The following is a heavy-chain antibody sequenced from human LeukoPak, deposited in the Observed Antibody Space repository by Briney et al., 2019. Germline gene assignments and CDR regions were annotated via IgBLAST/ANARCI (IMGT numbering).Heavy chain of an antibody. J-gene: IGHJ4*02. D-gene: IGHD6-13*01. V-gene: IGHV4-59*08. CDR3: ARLNLIGSSPVHHYDF. CDR2: LHYTGST. Sequence: SETLSLTCTVSGGSISGYYWSWIRPSPGKGLEYIAYLHYTGSTDYNPSLKSRVTISVDTSKNQFSLKLSFVTAADTAVYYCARLNLIGSSPVHHYDFWGQGTLVTVSS. CDR1: GGSISGYY.